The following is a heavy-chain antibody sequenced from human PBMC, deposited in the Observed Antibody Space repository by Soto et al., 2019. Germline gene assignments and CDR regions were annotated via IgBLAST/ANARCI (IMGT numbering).Heavy chain of an antibody. CDR3: ARGYESSRRYLPLLDY. CDR1: SGSFSGYY. CDR2: ISHSGST. V-gene: IGHV4-34*01. J-gene: IGHJ4*02. Sequence: QVQLQQWGAGLLKPSETLSLRCVVNSGSFSGYYWTWIRQTPGKGLEWIGEISHSGSTNYNPSLMSRATTSADTSKKQSSLRLSSVTAADTALYFCARGYESSRRYLPLLDYWGQGTLVTVSS. D-gene: IGHD3-16*02.